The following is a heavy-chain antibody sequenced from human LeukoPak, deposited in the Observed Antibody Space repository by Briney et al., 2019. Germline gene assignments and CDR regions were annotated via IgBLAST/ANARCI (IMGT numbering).Heavy chain of an antibody. D-gene: IGHD2-2*01. Sequence: GGSLRLSCAASGFTFSSYWMHWVRQAPGKGLVWVSRINSDGSSTSYADSVKGRFTISRDNAKNTLYLQMNSLRAGDTAVYYCARVAGYCSSTSCYALSGYYGMDVWGQGTTVTVSS. CDR2: INSDGSST. J-gene: IGHJ6*02. V-gene: IGHV3-74*01. CDR1: GFTFSSYW. CDR3: ARVAGYCSSTSCYALSGYYGMDV.